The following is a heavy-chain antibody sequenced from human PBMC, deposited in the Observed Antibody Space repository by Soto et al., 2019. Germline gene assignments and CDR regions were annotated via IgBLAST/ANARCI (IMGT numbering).Heavy chain of an antibody. CDR3: ARSGDNYNRLDY. D-gene: IGHD1-1*01. CDR1: GFTFSDYY. J-gene: IGHJ4*02. CDR2: SSNSGTFS. Sequence: QVQLVESGGGLVKPGGSLRLSCEGSGFTFSDYYISWIRQAPGKGLEWISYSSNSGTFSRYADSVKGRFSISRDNTKNLLYLQMNSLRAEGTAVYYCARSGDNYNRLDYWGQGTPVTVSS. V-gene: IGHV3-11*06.